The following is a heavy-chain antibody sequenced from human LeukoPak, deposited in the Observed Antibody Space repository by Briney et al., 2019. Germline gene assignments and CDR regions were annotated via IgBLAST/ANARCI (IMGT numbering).Heavy chain of an antibody. V-gene: IGHV3-11*04. D-gene: IGHD6-13*01. J-gene: IGHJ4*02. CDR1: GFTFSDYY. CDR2: ISSSGSTI. CDR3: ARDPGGGSSTLDY. Sequence: GGSLRLSCAASGFTFSDYYMSWIRQAPGKGLEWVSYISSSGSTIYYADSVKGRFTISRDNSKNTLYLQMNSLRAEDTAVYYCARDPGGGSSTLDYWGQGTLVTVSS.